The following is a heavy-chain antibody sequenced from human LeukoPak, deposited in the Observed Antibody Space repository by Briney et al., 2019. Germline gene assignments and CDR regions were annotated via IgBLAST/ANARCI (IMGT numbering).Heavy chain of an antibody. CDR2: ISSSGSTI. CDR3: ARPTKGATHAFDI. D-gene: IGHD1-26*01. V-gene: IGHV3-11*01. Sequence: GGSPRLSCAASGFTFSDYYMSWIRQAPGKGLEWVSYISSSGSTIYYADSVKGRFTISRDNAKNSLYLQMNSLRAEDTAVYYCARPTKGATHAFDIWGQGTMVTVSS. J-gene: IGHJ3*02. CDR1: GFTFSDYY.